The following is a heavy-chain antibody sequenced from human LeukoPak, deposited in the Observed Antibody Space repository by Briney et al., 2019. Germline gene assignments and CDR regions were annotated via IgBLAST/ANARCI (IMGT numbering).Heavy chain of an antibody. CDR3: AKEVRESAWFYFDY. V-gene: IGHV3-23*01. D-gene: IGHD3-10*01. J-gene: IGHJ4*02. Sequence: RGSLRLSCAASGFTFRTYAMSWVRQAPAKGLEWVSSIRSSGESTYYADSVKGRFTISRDNSRNTVFLQMKSLTAEDTAVYYCAKEVRESAWFYFDYWGQGTLATVSS. CDR1: GFTFRTYA. CDR2: IRSSGEST.